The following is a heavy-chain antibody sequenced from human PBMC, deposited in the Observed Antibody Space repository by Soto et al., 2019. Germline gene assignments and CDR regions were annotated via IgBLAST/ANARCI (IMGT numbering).Heavy chain of an antibody. V-gene: IGHV3-30*03. J-gene: IGHJ3*02. Sequence: GGSLRLSCAASGFTFSSYGMHWVRQAPGKGLEWVAVISYGGSNKYYADSVKGRFTISRDNSKNTLYLQMNSLRAEDTAVYYCATTREGYDSSGYFFGAFDIWGQGTMVTVSS. CDR1: GFTFSSYG. D-gene: IGHD3-22*01. CDR2: ISYGGSNK. CDR3: ATTREGYDSSGYFFGAFDI.